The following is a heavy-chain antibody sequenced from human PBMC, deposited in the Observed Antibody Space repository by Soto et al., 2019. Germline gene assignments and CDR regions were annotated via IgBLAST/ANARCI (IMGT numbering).Heavy chain of an antibody. CDR3: ARESSHYQDCFQN. V-gene: IGHV1-3*01. J-gene: IGHJ4*02. Sequence: QVHLVQSGAEVKKPGASVTVSCKTSGYPFPSFEIHWIRQAPGQRPEWMGGISNAGRCSTKYSQKFQDRLTISGDKRATTVFMALSSLTSEDTAIYYCARESSHYQDCFQNWGQRTPVTVSA. CDR1: GYPFPSFE. D-gene: IGHD2-21*02. CDR2: ISNAGRCST.